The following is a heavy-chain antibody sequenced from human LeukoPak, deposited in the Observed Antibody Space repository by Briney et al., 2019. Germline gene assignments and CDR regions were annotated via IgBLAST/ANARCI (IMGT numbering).Heavy chain of an antibody. CDR1: GFTFDEYA. CDR3: AKDITPEWINAFDI. Sequence: GGSLRLSCAASGFTFDEYAMHWVRQVPGRGLEWVSLISGHGRSTCYADPVKGRFTISRDNSKNFLYLQMNSLRTEDTALYSCAKDITPEWINAFDIWGQGTMVTVSS. CDR2: ISGHGRST. V-gene: IGHV3-43*02. J-gene: IGHJ3*02. D-gene: IGHD3-3*01.